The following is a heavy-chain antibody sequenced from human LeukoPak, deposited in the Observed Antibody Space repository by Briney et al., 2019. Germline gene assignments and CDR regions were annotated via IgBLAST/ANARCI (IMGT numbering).Heavy chain of an antibody. J-gene: IGHJ3*02. Sequence: PSETLSLTCTVSGGSISSGDYYWSWIRQPPGKGLEWIGYIYYSGSTYYNPSLKSRVTISVDTSKNQFSLKLSSVTAADTAVYYCAREQNTYGFKRGAFDIWGQGTMVTVSS. CDR2: IYYSGST. D-gene: IGHD5-18*01. V-gene: IGHV4-30-4*01. CDR1: GGSISSGDYY. CDR3: AREQNTYGFKRGAFDI.